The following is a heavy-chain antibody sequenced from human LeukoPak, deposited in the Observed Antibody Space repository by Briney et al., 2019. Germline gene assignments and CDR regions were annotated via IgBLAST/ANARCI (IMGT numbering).Heavy chain of an antibody. D-gene: IGHD3-22*01. CDR3: ARVSTPYYDSSGEFDY. CDR2: IYYSGST. Sequence: SETLSLTCTVSGGSISSYYWGWIRQPPGKGLEWIGSIYYSGSTYYNPSLKSRATISVDTSKNQFSLKLSSVTAADTAVYYCARVSTPYYDSSGEFDYWGQGTLVTVSS. J-gene: IGHJ4*02. V-gene: IGHV4-39*01. CDR1: GGSISSYY.